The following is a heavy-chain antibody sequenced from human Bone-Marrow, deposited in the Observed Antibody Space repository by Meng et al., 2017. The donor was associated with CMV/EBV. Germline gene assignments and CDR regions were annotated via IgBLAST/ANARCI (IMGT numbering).Heavy chain of an antibody. Sequence: ASVKVSCKASGYTFTGYYMHWVRQAPGQGLEWMGWINPNSGGTNYAQKFQGRVTMTRDTSISTAYMELSRLRSDDTAVYYCAREYSSSLHYYYYGMDVWGQGTTVTVSS. CDR1: GYTFTGYY. CDR2: INPNSGGT. V-gene: IGHV1-2*02. J-gene: IGHJ6*02. D-gene: IGHD6-6*01. CDR3: AREYSSSLHYYYYGMDV.